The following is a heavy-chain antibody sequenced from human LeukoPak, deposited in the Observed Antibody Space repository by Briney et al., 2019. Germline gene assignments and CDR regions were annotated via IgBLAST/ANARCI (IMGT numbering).Heavy chain of an antibody. Sequence: SVKVSCKASGGTFSSYAISWVRQAPGQGLEWMGRIIPILGIANYAQKFQGRVTITADKSTSTAYMELSSLRSEDTAVYYCAREYDILTLPQPYYYYYGMDVWGQGTTVTVSS. CDR3: AREYDILTLPQPYYYYYGMDV. CDR2: IIPILGIA. D-gene: IGHD3-9*01. CDR1: GGTFSSYA. V-gene: IGHV1-69*04. J-gene: IGHJ6*02.